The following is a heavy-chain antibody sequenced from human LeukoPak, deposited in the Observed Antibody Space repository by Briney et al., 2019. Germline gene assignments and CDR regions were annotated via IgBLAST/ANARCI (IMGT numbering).Heavy chain of an antibody. J-gene: IGHJ4*02. D-gene: IGHD6-19*01. CDR2: VSNRDGRA. Sequence: QPGGSLRLSCAASGFTFSSYGMDWVRQAPGKGLEWVSGVSNRDGRAYYADSVKGRFTVSRDNSKNTLHLQMNSLRVEDTALYYCASGMSLAGDGPFDYWGQGTLVTVSS. CDR1: GFTFSSYG. V-gene: IGHV3-23*01. CDR3: ASGMSLAGDGPFDY.